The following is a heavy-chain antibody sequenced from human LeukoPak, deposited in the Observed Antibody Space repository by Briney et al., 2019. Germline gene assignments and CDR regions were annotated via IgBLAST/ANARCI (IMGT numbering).Heavy chain of an antibody. CDR2: TSYDGSNT. V-gene: IGHV3-30-3*01. J-gene: IGHJ6*02. CDR3: ARSTGIKNYYGMDV. CDR1: GFIFSNYV. D-gene: IGHD6-13*01. Sequence: GGSLRLSCAASGFIFSNYVIHWVRQAPGKGLEWLAVTSYDGSNTYYAESVKGRFTIARDNSKNTLYLQMNSLRAEDTAVYYCARSTGIKNYYGMDVWGQGTTVTVSS.